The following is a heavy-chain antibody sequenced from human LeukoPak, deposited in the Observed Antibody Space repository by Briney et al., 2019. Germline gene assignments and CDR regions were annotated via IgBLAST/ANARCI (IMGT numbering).Heavy chain of an antibody. CDR2: INPNSGGT. D-gene: IGHD6-19*01. V-gene: IGHV1-2*04. J-gene: IGHJ4*02. Sequence: ASVKVSCKASGYTFTGYYMHWVRQAPGQGLEWMGWINPNSGGTNYAQKFQGWVTMTRDTSISTACMELSRLRSDDTAVYYCARGSISQWLVPFDYWGQGTLVTVSS. CDR1: GYTFTGYY. CDR3: ARGSISQWLVPFDY.